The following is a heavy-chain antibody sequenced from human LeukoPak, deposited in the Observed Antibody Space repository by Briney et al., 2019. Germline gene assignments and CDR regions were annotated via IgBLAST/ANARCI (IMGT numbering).Heavy chain of an antibody. V-gene: IGHV4-59*12. CDR3: AREWYSSGWYVGYNWFDP. J-gene: IGHJ5*02. CDR1: GGSISSYY. D-gene: IGHD6-19*01. CDR2: IYYSGST. Sequence: SDTLSLICTVSGGSISSYYWSWIRQPPGKGLVWIGYIYYSGSTNYNPSLKSRVTISVDTSKHQFSLKLSSVTAADTAVYYCAREWYSSGWYVGYNWFDPWGQGTLVTVSS.